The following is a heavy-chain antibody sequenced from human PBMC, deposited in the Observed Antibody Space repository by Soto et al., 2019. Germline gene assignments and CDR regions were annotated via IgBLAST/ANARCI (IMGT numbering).Heavy chain of an antibody. J-gene: IGHJ4*02. V-gene: IGHV1-18*01. Sequence: QVQLVQSGAEVKKPGASVKVSCKASGYTFTSYGISWVRQAPGQGLEGMGWISAYNGNTNYAQKLQGRVTMTTDTPTSTAYMELRSLRSDDTAVYYCARENVVVPAAMLWYFDYWGQGTLVTVSS. D-gene: IGHD2-2*01. CDR2: ISAYNGNT. CDR3: ARENVVVPAAMLWYFDY. CDR1: GYTFTSYG.